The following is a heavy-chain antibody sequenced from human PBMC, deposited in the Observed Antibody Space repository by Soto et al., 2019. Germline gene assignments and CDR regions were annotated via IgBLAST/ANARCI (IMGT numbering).Heavy chain of an antibody. J-gene: IGHJ4*02. V-gene: IGHV4-39*01. Sequence: PSENLSLTCTVSGGSISSSSYYWGWIRQPPGKGLEWIGSIYYSGSTYYNPSLKSRVTISVDTSKNQFSLKLSSVTAADTAVYYCARHGGGGCGGDCYSTIDYWGQGTLVTVSS. CDR2: IYYSGST. D-gene: IGHD2-21*02. CDR1: GGSISSSSYY. CDR3: ARHGGGGCGGDCYSTIDY.